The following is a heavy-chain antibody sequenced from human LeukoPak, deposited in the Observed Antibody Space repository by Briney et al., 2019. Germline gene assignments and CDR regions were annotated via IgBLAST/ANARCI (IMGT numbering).Heavy chain of an antibody. D-gene: IGHD6-13*01. J-gene: IGHJ4*02. CDR1: GFTFNNYR. CDR2: IWYDGSNK. CDR3: TRVNRGSWYDY. Sequence: GGSLRLSCATSGFTFNNYRMHSVRQAPGKGLDWVAVIWYDGSNKYYAASVKGRFTVSRDNSKNTLYLQMNSLRGEDTAVYYCTRVNRGSWYDYWGQGTLVTVSS. V-gene: IGHV3-33*01.